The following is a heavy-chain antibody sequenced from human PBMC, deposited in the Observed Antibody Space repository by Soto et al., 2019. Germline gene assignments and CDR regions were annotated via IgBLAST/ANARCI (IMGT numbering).Heavy chain of an antibody. Sequence: SETLSLTCTVSGGSISSSSYYWGWIRQPPGKGLEWIGSIYYSGSTYYNPSLKSRVTISVDTSKNQFSLKLSSVTAADTAVYYCARISTPGLVVVPAAGTTVVVKYNWFDPWGQGTLVTVSS. J-gene: IGHJ5*02. V-gene: IGHV4-39*01. CDR2: IYYSGST. CDR3: ARISTPGLVVVPAAGTTVVVKYNWFDP. D-gene: IGHD2-2*01. CDR1: GGSISSSSYY.